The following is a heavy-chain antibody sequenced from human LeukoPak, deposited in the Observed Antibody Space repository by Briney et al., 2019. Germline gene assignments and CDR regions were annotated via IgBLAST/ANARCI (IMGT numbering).Heavy chain of an antibody. Sequence: PGGSLRLSCLASGFTFSRYSMKWVRQAPGKGLEWVSSISGSNNDKHYIDSVKGRFTISRDNAKNPLFLQMNSLRAEDTAVYYCVRAEGSSGSSEYFQHWGQGTLVTVSS. V-gene: IGHV3-21*01. D-gene: IGHD5-12*01. J-gene: IGHJ1*01. CDR1: GFTFSRYS. CDR3: VRAEGSSGSSEYFQH. CDR2: ISGSNNDK.